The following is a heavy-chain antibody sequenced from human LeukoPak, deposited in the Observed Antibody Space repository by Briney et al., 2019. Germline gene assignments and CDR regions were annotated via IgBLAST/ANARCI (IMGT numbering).Heavy chain of an antibody. D-gene: IGHD3-3*01. Sequence: SETLSLTCAIYGGSFSGYYWSWIRQPPGKGLEWIGEINHSGSTNYNPSLKSRVTISVDTSKNQFSLKLNSVTAADTAVYYCARRYYDFWSGSPYFDYWGQGTLVTVSS. V-gene: IGHV4-34*01. J-gene: IGHJ4*02. CDR3: ARRYYDFWSGSPYFDY. CDR1: GGSFSGYY. CDR2: INHSGST.